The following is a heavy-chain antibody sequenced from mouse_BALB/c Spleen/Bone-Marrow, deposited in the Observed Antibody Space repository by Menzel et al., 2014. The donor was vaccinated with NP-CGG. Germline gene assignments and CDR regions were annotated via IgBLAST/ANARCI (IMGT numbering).Heavy chain of an antibody. CDR3: ARDGDYRYAWFAY. CDR1: GFTFSDYY. D-gene: IGHD2-14*01. V-gene: IGHV5-4*02. CDR2: ISDAGSYT. J-gene: IGHJ3*01. Sequence: EVQLVESGGGLVKPGGSLKLSCAASGFTFSDYYMYWVRQTPEKRLEWVATISDAGSYTYYPDSVKGRFTISRDNAKNNLYLQMISQKSEDTAMYYCARDGDYRYAWFAYRGQGTLVTVST.